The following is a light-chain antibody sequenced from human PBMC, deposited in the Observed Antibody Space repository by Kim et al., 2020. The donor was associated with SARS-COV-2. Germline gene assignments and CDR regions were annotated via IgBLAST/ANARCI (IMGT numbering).Light chain of an antibody. Sequence: DIEMTQSPSTLSAFVGERVTITCRASQSVSTWLAWFQHKPGKAPNLLIYKASTLATGVPSRFTATGSGTEFTLPISSLQPDDFATYYCQQYNAYPLSFGGGTKVDIK. J-gene: IGKJ4*01. CDR1: QSVSTW. CDR3: QQYNAYPLS. CDR2: KAS. V-gene: IGKV1-5*03.